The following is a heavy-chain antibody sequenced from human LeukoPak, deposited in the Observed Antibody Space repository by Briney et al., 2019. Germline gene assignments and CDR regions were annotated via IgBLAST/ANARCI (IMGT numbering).Heavy chain of an antibody. Sequence: GGSLRLSCAASGFTFSSYEMNWVRQAPGKGLEWVSYISSSGSTIYYADSVKGRFTISRDNAKNSLYLQMNSLRAEDTVVYYCARGFTPVVAASGFDYWGQGTLVTVSS. CDR2: ISSSGSTI. CDR1: GFTFSSYE. V-gene: IGHV3-48*03. CDR3: ARGFTPVVAASGFDY. D-gene: IGHD2-15*01. J-gene: IGHJ4*02.